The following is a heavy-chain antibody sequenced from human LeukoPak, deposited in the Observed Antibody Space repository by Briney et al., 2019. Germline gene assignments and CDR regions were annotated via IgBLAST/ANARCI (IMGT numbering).Heavy chain of an antibody. D-gene: IGHD2-8*01. J-gene: IGHJ6*03. CDR2: IYHSGAT. V-gene: IGHV4-4*02. CDR1: GGSISNDNW. CDR3: ASNGYYCIDV. Sequence: SGTLSLTRAVSGGSISNDNWWSWVRQSPGKGLEWIGEIYHSGATNYNPSLKNRVTISIDKSRSQFSLRLSSVTAADTAVYYCASNGYYCIDVWGKGTTVTVSS.